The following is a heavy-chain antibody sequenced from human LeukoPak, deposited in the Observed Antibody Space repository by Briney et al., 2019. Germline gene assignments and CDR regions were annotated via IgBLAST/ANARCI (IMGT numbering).Heavy chain of an antibody. CDR2: INPNSGGT. CDR1: GYTFTGYY. CDR3: ARETDYGDYPDYFDY. D-gene: IGHD4-17*01. V-gene: IGHV1-2*02. Sequence: ASVEVSCKASGYTFTGYYMHWVRQAPGQGLEWMGWINPNSGGTNYAQKFQGRVTMTRDTSISTAYMELSRLRSDDTAVYYCARETDYGDYPDYFDYWGQGTLVTVSS. J-gene: IGHJ4*02.